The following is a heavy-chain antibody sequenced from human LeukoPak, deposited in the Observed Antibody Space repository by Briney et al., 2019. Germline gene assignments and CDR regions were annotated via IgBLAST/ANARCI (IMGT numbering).Heavy chain of an antibody. CDR2: ISYDGSNK. D-gene: IGHD6-19*01. Sequence: PGRSLRLSCAASGFTFSSYAMHWVRQAPGKGQEWEAVISYDGSNKYYADSVKGRFTISRDNSKNTLYLQMNSLRAEDTAVYYCARDIGSSGWYGYYYYGMDVWGQGTAVTVSS. CDR1: GFTFSSYA. J-gene: IGHJ6*02. V-gene: IGHV3-30-3*01. CDR3: ARDIGSSGWYGYYYYGMDV.